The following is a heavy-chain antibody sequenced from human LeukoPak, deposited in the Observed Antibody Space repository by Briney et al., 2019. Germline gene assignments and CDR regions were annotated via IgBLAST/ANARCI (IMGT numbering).Heavy chain of an antibody. V-gene: IGHV1-18*01. J-gene: IGHJ1*01. CDR1: GYTFTSYG. D-gene: IGHD2-2*01. CDR3: ARDRVPGKVVPAADEYFQH. CDR2: ISAYNGNT. Sequence: ASVKVSCKASGYTFTSYGISWVQQAPGQGLEWMGWISAYNGNTNYAQKFQGRVTMTTDTSTSTAYMELRSLRSDDTAVYYCARDRVPGKVVPAADEYFQHWGQGTLVTVSS.